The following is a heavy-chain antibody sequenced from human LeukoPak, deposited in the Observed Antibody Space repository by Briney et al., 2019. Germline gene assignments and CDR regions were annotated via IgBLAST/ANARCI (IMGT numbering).Heavy chain of an antibody. J-gene: IGHJ5*02. CDR2: IDPSDSYT. CDR3: ARIYYYGSGSYYRTPNWFDP. V-gene: IGHV5-10-1*01. Sequence: KGGESLRISCKGSGFSFTSYWITWVRQMPGKGLEWMGRIDPSDSYTNYSPSFQGHIIISADKSISTAYLQWSSLKASDTAMYYCARIYYYGSGSYYRTPNWFDPWGQGTLVTVSP. CDR1: GFSFTSYW. D-gene: IGHD3-10*01.